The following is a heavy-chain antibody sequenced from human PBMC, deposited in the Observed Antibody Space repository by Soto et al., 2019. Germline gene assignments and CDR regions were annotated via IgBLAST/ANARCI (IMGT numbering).Heavy chain of an antibody. Sequence: PPETLTLTCTVSGGSVSSGSYYWSWIRQPPGKGLVWMRYIYNSGSTNYIHPRQSRVTLSVDTSNSESCLKLSSVTAADTTVYYFTRNTPNTLGYSSGGSCSDAIDIWDQGTMVTVS. CDR3: TRNTPNTLGYSSGGSCSDAIDI. CDR1: GGSVSSGSYY. V-gene: IGHV4-61*01. J-gene: IGHJ3*02. CDR2: IYNSGST. D-gene: IGHD2-15*01.